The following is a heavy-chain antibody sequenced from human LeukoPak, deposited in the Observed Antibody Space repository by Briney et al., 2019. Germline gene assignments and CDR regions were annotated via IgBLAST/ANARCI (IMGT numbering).Heavy chain of an antibody. J-gene: IGHJ4*02. CDR1: GFTFSSYA. CDR2: ISGSGGST. Sequence: GGSLRLSCAASGFTFSSYAMSWVRQAPGKGLEWVSAISGSGGSTYYADSVKGRFTISRDNSKNTLYLQMNSLRAEDTAVYYCAIPPRQVTTNYFDYWGQGTLVTVSS. D-gene: IGHD2-21*02. CDR3: AIPPRQVTTNYFDY. V-gene: IGHV3-23*01.